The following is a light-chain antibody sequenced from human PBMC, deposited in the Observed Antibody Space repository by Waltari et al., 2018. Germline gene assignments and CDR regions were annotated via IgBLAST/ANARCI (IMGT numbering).Light chain of an antibody. CDR2: EVS. CDR1: SSDVGGHNY. CDR3: SSYAGSNTYVL. V-gene: IGLV2-8*01. J-gene: IGLJ2*01. Sequence: QSALTQPPSASGSPGQSVTISCTGTSSDVGGHNYVSWYQQHPGKVPKLVIFEVSKRPSGVPDRFSGSRSGNTASLTVSGLQAEDEADYYCSSYAGSNTYVLFGGGTKLTVL.